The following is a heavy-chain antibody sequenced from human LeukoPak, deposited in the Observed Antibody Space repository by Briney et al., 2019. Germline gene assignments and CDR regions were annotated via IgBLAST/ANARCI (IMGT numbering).Heavy chain of an antibody. Sequence: GASVKVSCKASGYTFTGYYMHWVRQAPGQGLEWMGWINPNSGGTNYAQKFQGRVTMTRDTSISTAYMELSRLRSDDTAVYYCARDIENYYGSGSYYYFDYWGQGTLVTASS. CDR2: INPNSGGT. V-gene: IGHV1-2*02. J-gene: IGHJ4*02. D-gene: IGHD3-10*01. CDR1: GYTFTGYY. CDR3: ARDIENYYGSGSYYYFDY.